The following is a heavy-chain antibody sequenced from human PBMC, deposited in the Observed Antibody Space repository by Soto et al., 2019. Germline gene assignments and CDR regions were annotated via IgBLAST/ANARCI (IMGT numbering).Heavy chain of an antibody. V-gene: IGHV1-2*02. CDR1: GYTMTAHF. J-gene: IGHJ1*01. CDR3: ATDDGQYFGSV. CDR2: INPKNGGT. D-gene: IGHD3-10*01. Sequence: QVQLVQSGAAVRKPGASVKISCKASGYTMTAHFLHWVRPAPGRGLEWMGWINPKNGGTDYAQKFQDRVSMTRDTSINPAYILRNRLTSADTAVYFCATDDGQYFGSVWGQGTLGSVSS.